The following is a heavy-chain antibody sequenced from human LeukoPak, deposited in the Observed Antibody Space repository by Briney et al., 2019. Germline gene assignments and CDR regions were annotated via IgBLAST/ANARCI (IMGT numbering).Heavy chain of an antibody. J-gene: IGHJ5*02. CDR2: IIPIFGTA. CDR1: GGTFSSYA. D-gene: IGHD2-15*01. V-gene: IGHV1-69*06. Sequence: SVKVSCKASGGTFSSYAISWVRQAPGQGLEWMGGIIPIFGTANYAQKFQGRVTITADKSTSAAYMELSSLRSEDTAVYYCARGTARSYCSGGSCYPKDCFDPWGQGTLVTVSS. CDR3: ARGTARSYCSGGSCYPKDCFDP.